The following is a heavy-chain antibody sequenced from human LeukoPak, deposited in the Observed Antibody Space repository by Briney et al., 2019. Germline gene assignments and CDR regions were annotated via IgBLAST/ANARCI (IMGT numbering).Heavy chain of an antibody. D-gene: IGHD6-19*01. CDR2: ISGDGTTT. V-gene: IGHV3-43*02. CDR1: GFTFADYF. Sequence: GGSLRLSCAASGFTFADYFMHWVRQAPGKGLECISFISGDGTTTYYRDSVRGRFTISRDNSKNSLYLQLESLRADDTALYFCATSHGWSPDHWGQGTLVTVSS. J-gene: IGHJ4*02. CDR3: ATSHGWSPDH.